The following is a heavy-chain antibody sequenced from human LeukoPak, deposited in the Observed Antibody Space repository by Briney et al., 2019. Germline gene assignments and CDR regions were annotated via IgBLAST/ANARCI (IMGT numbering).Heavy chain of an antibody. CDR3: ARLHWGSGGSGSFDF. J-gene: IGHJ4*02. D-gene: IGHD7-27*01. Sequence: PSETLSLTCTVSGGSVSSGSYYWSWIRQPPGRGLEWIGYIYNSGSTNYNPSLKSRITISVDTSKNQFSLKLSSVTAADTAVYYCARLHWGSGGSGSFDFWGQGTLVTVSS. CDR2: IYNSGST. CDR1: GGSVSSGSYY. V-gene: IGHV4-61*01.